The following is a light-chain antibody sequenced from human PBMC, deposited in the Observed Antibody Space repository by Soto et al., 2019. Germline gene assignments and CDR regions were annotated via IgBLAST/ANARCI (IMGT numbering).Light chain of an antibody. V-gene: IGKV1-33*01. CDR1: HDINNF. CDR2: DAY. Sequence: DTQMTQSPSSLSASVGDRVTITCQASHDINNFLNWYQQRPGKAPKLLIYDAYNLETGVPSRFSGSGSGAHFTFTISSLQPEDVATYYCHQYDTVPYAFGPGTKVDLK. J-gene: IGKJ3*01. CDR3: HQYDTVPYA.